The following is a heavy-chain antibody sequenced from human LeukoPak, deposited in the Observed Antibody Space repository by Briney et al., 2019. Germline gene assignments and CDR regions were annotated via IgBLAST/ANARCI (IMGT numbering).Heavy chain of an antibody. J-gene: IGHJ4*02. CDR2: INNSGST. CDR3: ARVLTTVTLYDY. Sequence: SETLSLTCTVYGGSFSGYYWSWISQPPWKGLEWIGEINNSGSTNYNPSLKSRVAISVDTSKNQFSLKLSSVTAADTAVYYCARVLTTVTLYDYWGQGTLVTVSS. D-gene: IGHD4-17*01. V-gene: IGHV4-34*01. CDR1: GGSFSGYY.